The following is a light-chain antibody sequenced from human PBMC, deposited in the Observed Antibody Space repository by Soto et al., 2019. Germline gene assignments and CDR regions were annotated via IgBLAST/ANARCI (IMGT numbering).Light chain of an antibody. V-gene: IGKV1-33*01. CDR3: QHYDHLPPLS. Sequence: DIQMTQSPSSLSASVGDRVTITCQASQDIKNYLNWYQQKPGKAPNLLIYDASNLKTGVPSRFSGSGSGTHSTFPISSLQPEDIATYYCQHYDHLPPLSFGGGTKVEIK. CDR2: DAS. CDR1: QDIKNY. J-gene: IGKJ4*01.